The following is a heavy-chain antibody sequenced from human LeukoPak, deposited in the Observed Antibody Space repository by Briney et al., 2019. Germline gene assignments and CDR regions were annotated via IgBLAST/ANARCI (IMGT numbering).Heavy chain of an antibody. J-gene: IGHJ4*02. V-gene: IGHV1-2*02. CDR1: GYTFTGYY. CDR2: INPNGGGT. CDR3: ASATQYSYGSLVY. Sequence: ASVKVSCKASGYTFTGYYMHWVRQAPGQGLEWMGWINPNGGGTNYAQKFQGRVTMTRDTSISTAYMELSRLRSDDTAVYYCASATQYSYGSLVYWGQGTLVTVSS. D-gene: IGHD5-18*01.